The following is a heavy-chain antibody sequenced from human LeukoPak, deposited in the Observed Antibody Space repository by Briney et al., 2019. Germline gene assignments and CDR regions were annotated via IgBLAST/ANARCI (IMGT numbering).Heavy chain of an antibody. Sequence: VASVKVSCKASGYTFTSYDINWVRQATGQGLEWMGWMNPNSGNTGYAQKFQGRVTMTRNTSISTAYMELSSLRSEDTAVYYCAGGLTPKRKYYYYMDVWGKGTTVTVSS. J-gene: IGHJ6*03. V-gene: IGHV1-8*01. CDR3: AGGLTPKRKYYYYMDV. CDR1: GYTFTSYD. CDR2: MNPNSGNT. D-gene: IGHD3-9*01.